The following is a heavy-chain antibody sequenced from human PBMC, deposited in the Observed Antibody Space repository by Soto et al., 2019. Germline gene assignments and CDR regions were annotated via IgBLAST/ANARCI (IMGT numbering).Heavy chain of an antibody. Sequence: ASVKVSCKASGNTFTGYYMHWVRQAPGQGLEWMGWINPNSGGTNYAQKFQGRVTMTRDTSISTAYMELSRLRSDDTAVYYCARDLGYYYGMGVWGQGTTVTVSS. J-gene: IGHJ6*02. CDR1: GNTFTGYY. CDR2: INPNSGGT. V-gene: IGHV1-2*02. CDR3: ARDLGYYYGMGV.